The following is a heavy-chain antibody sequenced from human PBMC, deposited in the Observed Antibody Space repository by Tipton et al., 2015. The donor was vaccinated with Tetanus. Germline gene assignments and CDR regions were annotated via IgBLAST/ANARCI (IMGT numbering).Heavy chain of an antibody. V-gene: IGHV4-39*01. CDR1: GISVSTSDYY. CDR3: VRLVEMTTCFDF. J-gene: IGHJ4*02. Sequence: TLSLTCTVSGISVSTSDYYWSWVRQPPGKELEWIGYIYYSGIPYYNPSLKSRVTISVDTSKDQFSLKLSSVTAADTAMYYCVRLVEMTTCFDFWGQGTLVTVSS. D-gene: IGHD5-24*01. CDR2: IYYSGIP.